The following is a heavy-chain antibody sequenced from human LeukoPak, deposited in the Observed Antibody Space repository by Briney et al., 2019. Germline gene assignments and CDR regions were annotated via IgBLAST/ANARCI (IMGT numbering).Heavy chain of an antibody. CDR2: VSAFNGDT. J-gene: IGHJ4*02. CDR3: ARDFIAVAGTVDY. D-gene: IGHD6-19*01. CDR1: GYTFTNYG. V-gene: IGHV1-18*01. Sequence: ASVKVSXKASGYTFTNYGISWVRQAPGQGLEWMGWVSAFNGDTDYAQKHQGRVTMTTDTSTSTAYMELRSLRSDDTAMYYCARDFIAVAGTVDYWGQGTLVTVSS.